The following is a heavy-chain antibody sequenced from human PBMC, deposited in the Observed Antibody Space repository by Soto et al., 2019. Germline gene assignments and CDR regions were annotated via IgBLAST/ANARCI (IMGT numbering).Heavy chain of an antibody. J-gene: IGHJ4*02. CDR1: GVTFSTFG. Sequence: PXGSLRLSCAAAGVTFSTFGMDWVRQAPGKGLEWVAKIKEEGSEKYYADSVKGRFIISRDNARNSVYLQMTSLRAEDTAVYYCARVRPGNYRDYWGQGTLVTVSS. CDR2: IKEEGSEK. D-gene: IGHD3-10*01. V-gene: IGHV3-7*03. CDR3: ARVRPGNYRDY.